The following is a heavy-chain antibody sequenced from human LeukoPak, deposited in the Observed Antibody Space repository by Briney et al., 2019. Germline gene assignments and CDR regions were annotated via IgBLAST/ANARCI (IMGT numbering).Heavy chain of an antibody. Sequence: SETLSLTCTVSGASTASHYWTWLRQPPGKELEWIAYMFDTVSTKSNPSLKSRLTLSVDTSKKQLSLRLSSVTAADTAVYYCARELDYNFWSGRGWFDPWGQGTLVTVSS. J-gene: IGHJ5*02. CDR2: MFDTVST. CDR3: ARELDYNFWSGRGWFDP. D-gene: IGHD3-3*01. V-gene: IGHV4-59*11. CDR1: GASTASHY.